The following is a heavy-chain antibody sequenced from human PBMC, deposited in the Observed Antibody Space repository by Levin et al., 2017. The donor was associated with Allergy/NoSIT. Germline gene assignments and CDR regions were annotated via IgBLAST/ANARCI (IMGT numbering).Heavy chain of an antibody. CDR2: IYYSGST. Sequence: GSLRLSCTVSGGSISSYYWSWIRQPPGKGLEWIGYIYYSGSTNYNPSLKSRVTISVDTSKNQFSLKLSSVTAADTAVYYCAREDVISDAFDIWGQGTMVTVSS. CDR1: GGSISSYY. D-gene: IGHD3-10*01. CDR3: AREDVISDAFDI. J-gene: IGHJ3*02. V-gene: IGHV4-59*01.